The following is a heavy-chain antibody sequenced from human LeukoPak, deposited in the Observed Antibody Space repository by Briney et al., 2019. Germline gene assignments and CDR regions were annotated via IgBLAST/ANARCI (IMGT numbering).Heavy chain of an antibody. J-gene: IGHJ4*02. V-gene: IGHV3-7*02. CDR2: IKQDGSEK. CDR1: GFTFSTYW. CDR3: ASDTVDTALGIDY. Sequence: GGSLRLSCAASGFTFSTYWMSWVRQAPGKGLEWVANIKQDGSEKYYVDSVKGRFTISRDNAKNSLYLQMNSLRAEDTAVYYCASDTVDTALGIDYWGQGTLVTVSS. D-gene: IGHD5-18*01.